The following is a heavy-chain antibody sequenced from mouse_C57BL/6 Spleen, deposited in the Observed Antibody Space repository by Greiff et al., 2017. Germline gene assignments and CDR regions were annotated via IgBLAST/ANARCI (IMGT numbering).Heavy chain of an antibody. CDR3: ARPYYGSSYWYFDV. D-gene: IGHD1-1*01. CDR1: GYAFSSSW. Sequence: QVQLQQSGPELVKPGASVKISCKASGYAFSSSWMNWVQQRPGKGLEWIGRIYPGDGDTNYNGKFKGKATLTADKSSSTAYMQLSSLTSEDSAVYFCARPYYGSSYWYFDVWGTGTTVTVAS. J-gene: IGHJ1*03. CDR2: IYPGDGDT. V-gene: IGHV1-82*01.